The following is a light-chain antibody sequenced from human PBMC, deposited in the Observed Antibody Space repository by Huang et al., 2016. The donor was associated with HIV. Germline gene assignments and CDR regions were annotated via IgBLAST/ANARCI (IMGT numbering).Light chain of an antibody. Sequence: DIQMTQSSATLSASVGDRVTIACRASQSISTWLAWYQQKPGIAPNRLIYEASTLESGVPSRFSGGGSGTDFTLTISSLQPDDFATYYCQQYNSFPWTFGQGTKVEV. J-gene: IGKJ1*01. CDR1: QSISTW. CDR2: EAS. V-gene: IGKV1-5*03. CDR3: QQYNSFPWT.